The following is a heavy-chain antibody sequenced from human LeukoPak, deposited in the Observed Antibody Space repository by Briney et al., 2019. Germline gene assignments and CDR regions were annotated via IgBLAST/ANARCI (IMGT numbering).Heavy chain of an antibody. J-gene: IGHJ4*02. V-gene: IGHV3-23*01. D-gene: IGHD1-26*01. CDR2: INDNGGQR. CDR3: AKTQGKVGDTDYFDY. CDR1: GFAFNNYA. Sequence: PGGSLRLSCAASGFAFNNYAMTWVRQAPGKGLEWVSNINDNGGQRHYADSVKGRFTISRDNSKNTLFLQMDSLKAEDTAVYYCAKTQGKVGDTDYFDYWGQGVLVTVSS.